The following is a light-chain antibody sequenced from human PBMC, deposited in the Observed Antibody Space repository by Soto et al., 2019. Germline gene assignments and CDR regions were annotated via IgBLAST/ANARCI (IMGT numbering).Light chain of an antibody. CDR1: QSVSSN. CDR3: QQYNNWPPWT. CDR2: GAS. J-gene: IGKJ1*01. Sequence: EIVMTQSPATLSVSPGERATLSCRASQSVSSNLAWYQQKPGQAPRLLINGASTRATGIPARFSGSGSGTEFTLTISSLKSEDFAVYYCQQYNNWPPWTFGQGTKVEIK. V-gene: IGKV3D-15*01.